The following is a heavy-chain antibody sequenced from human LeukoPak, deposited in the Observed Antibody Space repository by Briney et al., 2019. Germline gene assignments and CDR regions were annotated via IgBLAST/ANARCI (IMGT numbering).Heavy chain of an antibody. CDR1: GITLSNYG. V-gene: IGHV3-66*01. J-gene: IGHJ6*02. CDR3: ARDGTDYGSGSSLYYYGMDV. D-gene: IGHD3-10*01. Sequence: AGGSLRLSCAVSGITLSNYGMGWVRQAPGKGLEWVSVIYSGGSTYYADSVKGRFTISRDNSKNTLYLQMNSLRAEDTAVYYCARDGTDYGSGSSLYYYGMDVWGQGTTVTVSS. CDR2: IYSGGST.